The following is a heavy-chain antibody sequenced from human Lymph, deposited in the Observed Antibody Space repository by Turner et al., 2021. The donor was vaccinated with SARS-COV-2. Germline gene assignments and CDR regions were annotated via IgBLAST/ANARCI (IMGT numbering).Heavy chain of an antibody. V-gene: IGHV3-30*18. CDR3: AKDCGDDYGDYGPDY. D-gene: IGHD4-17*01. CDR2: ISYDGSNK. J-gene: IGHJ4*02. Sequence: QVQLVESGGGVVQPGRSLRLSCAASGFTFSSYGMHWVRQAPGKGLEWVAVISYDGSNKFYADSVKGRFTISRDNSKNTLYLQLNSLRAEDTAVYYCAKDCGDDYGDYGPDYWGQGTLVTVSS. CDR1: GFTFSSYG.